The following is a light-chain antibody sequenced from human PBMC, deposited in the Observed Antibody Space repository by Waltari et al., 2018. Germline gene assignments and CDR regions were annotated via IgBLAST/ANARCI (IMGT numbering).Light chain of an antibody. V-gene: IGLV2-23*03. Sequence: QSALTQPASVSGSPEQSITISCTGTSSDVGCYHLISWHQQHPGKAPKLMIYEGSTRPSGMSSRFSGSKSGNTASLTISGLQAEDESDYYCSSYAGSTTFVIFGGGTKLTVL. CDR1: SSDVGCYHL. J-gene: IGLJ2*01. CDR3: SSYAGSTTFVI. CDR2: EGS.